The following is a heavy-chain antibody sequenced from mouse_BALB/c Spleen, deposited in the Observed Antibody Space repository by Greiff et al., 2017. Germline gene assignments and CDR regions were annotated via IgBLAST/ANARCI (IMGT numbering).Heavy chain of an antibody. Sequence: EVHLVESGPGLVKPSQSLSLTCTVTGYSITSDYAWNWIRQFPGNKLEWMGYISYSGSTSYNPSLKSRISITRDTSKNQFFLQLNSVTTEDTATYYCARSLLTTAMDYWGQGTSVTVSS. V-gene: IGHV3-2*02. CDR1: GYSITSDYA. CDR3: ARSLLTTAMDY. CDR2: ISYSGST. J-gene: IGHJ4*01. D-gene: IGHD1-1*01.